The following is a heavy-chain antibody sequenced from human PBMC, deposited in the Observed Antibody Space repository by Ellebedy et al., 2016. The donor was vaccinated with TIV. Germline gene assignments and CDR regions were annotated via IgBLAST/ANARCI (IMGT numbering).Heavy chain of an antibody. D-gene: IGHD3-10*01. J-gene: IGHJ4*02. CDR1: GFTFSNYG. V-gene: IGHV3-30*03. CDR2: ISYDGSNK. CDR3: ASPDELVY. Sequence: GESLKISXAASGFTFSNYGMHWVRQAPGKGLEWVAVISYDGSNKYYADSVKGRFTISRDNAKNSLYLQMNSLRAEDTAVYYCASPDELVYWGQGTLVSVSS.